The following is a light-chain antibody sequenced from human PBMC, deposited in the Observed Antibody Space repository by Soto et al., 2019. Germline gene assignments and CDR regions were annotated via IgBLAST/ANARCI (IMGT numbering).Light chain of an antibody. CDR1: QGITSY. CDR2: GAS. Sequence: DIQLTQSPSFLSASVGDRVTITCRASQGITSYLAWYQQKPGKAPKLLIYGASTLQSGVPSRFSGSKSGTEFTLTISSLQPEDFATYYCQQLSSYPLTFGGGTKVEIK. J-gene: IGKJ4*01. V-gene: IGKV1-9*01. CDR3: QQLSSYPLT.